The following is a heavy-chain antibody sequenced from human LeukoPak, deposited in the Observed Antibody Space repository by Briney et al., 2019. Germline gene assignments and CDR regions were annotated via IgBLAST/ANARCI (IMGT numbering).Heavy chain of an antibody. J-gene: IGHJ4*02. CDR2: IRSKAYGGTT. CDR1: GFTFGDYA. V-gene: IGHV3-49*04. CDR3: TPTAGGHGGSLDY. Sequence: PGGSLRLSYTASGFTFGDYAMSWVRQAPGKGLEWVGFIRSKAYGGTTEYAASVKGRFTISRDDSKSIAYLQMNSLKTEDTAVYYCTPTAGGHGGSLDYWGQGTLVTVSS. D-gene: IGHD5-12*01.